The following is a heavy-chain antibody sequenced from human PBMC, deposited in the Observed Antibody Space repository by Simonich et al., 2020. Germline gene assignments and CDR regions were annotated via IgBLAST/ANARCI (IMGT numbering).Heavy chain of an antibody. CDR2: NSAYNGNT. CDR1: GYTFTSYG. Sequence: QVQLVQSGAEVKKPGASVKVSCKASGYTFTSYGISWERQNPGQGLAWVGWNSAYNGNTNYAQNLKSRVTMTTDTSTSTADMELRSLRSDDTAVYYCARSTTGTTAFDIWGQGTMVTVSS. J-gene: IGHJ3*02. V-gene: IGHV1-18*01. D-gene: IGHD1-1*01. CDR3: ARSTTGTTAFDI.